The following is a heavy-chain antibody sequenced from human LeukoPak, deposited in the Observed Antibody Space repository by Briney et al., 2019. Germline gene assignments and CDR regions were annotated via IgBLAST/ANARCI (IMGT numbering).Heavy chain of an antibody. CDR3: ARRGGGGYYYGMDV. Sequence: SETLFLTCTVSGGSISSGYWSWNRQPPGKGLEWIGYVYYSGSTNYNPSLKSRVTISVDTSKNQFSLKLSSVTAADTAVYYCARRGGGGYYYGMDVWGQGTTVTVSS. D-gene: IGHD3-16*01. CDR1: GGSISSGY. J-gene: IGHJ6*02. V-gene: IGHV4-59*08. CDR2: VYYSGST.